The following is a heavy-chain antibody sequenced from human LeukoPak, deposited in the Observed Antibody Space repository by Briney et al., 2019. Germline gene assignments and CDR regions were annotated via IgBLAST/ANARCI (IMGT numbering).Heavy chain of an antibody. CDR2: ISTYTGNT. CDR3: VRYNDRDGTPDY. V-gene: IGHV1-18*01. Sequence: ASVKVSCKVSGYTLTELSMHWVRQAPGQGLEWMGWISTYTGNTKYSQKVQGRVTMTTDTSTGTAYMEVRSLRSDDTAVYYCVRYNDRDGTPDYWGQGTLIVVSS. D-gene: IGHD1-1*01. J-gene: IGHJ4*02. CDR1: GYTLTELS.